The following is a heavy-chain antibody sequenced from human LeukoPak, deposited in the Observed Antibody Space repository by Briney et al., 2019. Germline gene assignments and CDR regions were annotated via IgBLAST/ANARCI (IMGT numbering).Heavy chain of an antibody. J-gene: IGHJ4*02. CDR1: GGSISSYY. Sequence: SETLSLTCTVSGGSISSYYWSWIRQPPGKRLEGIGDIYYSGSTNYNPSLKSRVTISVDTSKNQFSLKLSSVTAADTAVYYCARDNYDSSGYYNLFDYWGQGTLVTVSS. D-gene: IGHD3-22*01. V-gene: IGHV4-59*01. CDR3: ARDNYDSSGYYNLFDY. CDR2: IYYSGST.